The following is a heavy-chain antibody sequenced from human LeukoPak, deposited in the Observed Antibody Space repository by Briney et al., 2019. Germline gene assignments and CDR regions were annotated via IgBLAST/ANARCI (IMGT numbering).Heavy chain of an antibody. CDR3: AGSYGGNAVGPFDI. V-gene: IGHV4-34*01. D-gene: IGHD4-23*01. CDR2: VSQSGGA. CDR1: GGSVSGYH. Sequence: SETLSLTCAVSGGSVSGYHCSWICHTPGKGLEWIGEVSQSGGASYNPSLKSRVTISVETSKNHFSLKLSSVTAADTAMYYCAGSYGGNAVGPFDIWGQGTMVTVSS. J-gene: IGHJ3*02.